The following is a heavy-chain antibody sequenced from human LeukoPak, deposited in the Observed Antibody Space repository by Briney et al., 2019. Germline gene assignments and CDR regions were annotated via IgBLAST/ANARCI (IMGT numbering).Heavy chain of an antibody. V-gene: IGHV4-39*07. CDR2: IYHSGST. D-gene: IGHD3-10*01. CDR1: GGSLSSGGYY. CDR3: ARMITMVRGVTVLRAFDI. Sequence: SETLSLTCTVSGGSLSSGGYYWSWIRQPPGKGLEWIGSIYHSGSTYYNPSLKSRVTISVDTSKNQFSLKLSSVTAADTAVYYCARMITMVRGVTVLRAFDIWGQGTMVTVSS. J-gene: IGHJ3*02.